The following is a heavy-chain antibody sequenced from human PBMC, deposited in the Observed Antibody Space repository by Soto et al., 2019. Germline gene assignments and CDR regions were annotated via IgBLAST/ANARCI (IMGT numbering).Heavy chain of an antibody. V-gene: IGHV3-23*01. CDR2: ISRSGDST. CDR1: GFTFRSYV. Sequence: EVQLLESGGGLVQPGGSLRLSCAASGFTFRSYVMSWVRQAPGKGLEWVSSISRSGDSTYYADSVKGRFTISRDNSKNTLYLQMHCLRAEDTAVYYCAKGSGIDYWGQRTLVTVSS. J-gene: IGHJ4*02. CDR3: AKGSGIDY.